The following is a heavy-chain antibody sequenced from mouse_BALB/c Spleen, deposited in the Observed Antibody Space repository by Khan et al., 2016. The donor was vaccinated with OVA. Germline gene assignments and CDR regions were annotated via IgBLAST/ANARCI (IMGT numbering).Heavy chain of an antibody. Sequence: EVQLQQSGPELVKPGASVKMSCKASGYTFTSYVMHWVKQKPGLGLEWIGYIYPYNDDTKYNEKFKGKATLTSDKSSSTAYMELSSLTSEDSAFYYCAPVDVYYVSFAYWGQGTLVTVSA. CDR2: IYPYNDDT. V-gene: IGHV1S136*01. CDR1: GYTFTSYV. CDR3: APVDVYYVSFAY. D-gene: IGHD2-3*01. J-gene: IGHJ3*01.